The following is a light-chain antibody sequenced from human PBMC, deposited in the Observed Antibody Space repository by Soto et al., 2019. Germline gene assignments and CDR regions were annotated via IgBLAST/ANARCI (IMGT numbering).Light chain of an antibody. CDR3: QQYDTSPIT. Sequence: EILLTQSPATLSLSPGDRATLSCRASQSVGSAYLAWYQQRPGQAPRLLIYGGSSRATGIPDRFSGRGSGTDFSLTISRLEPEDFALYYCQQYDTSPITFGQGTRLEIK. V-gene: IGKV3-20*01. CDR1: QSVGSAY. CDR2: GGS. J-gene: IGKJ5*01.